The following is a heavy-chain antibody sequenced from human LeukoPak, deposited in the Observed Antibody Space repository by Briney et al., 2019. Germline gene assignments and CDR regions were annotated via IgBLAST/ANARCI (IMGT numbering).Heavy chain of an antibody. CDR2: ISGSGGST. CDR3: AKSINYYYDSSGYYRAIDI. V-gene: IGHV3-23*01. Sequence: GGSLILSCASSGFTFRSYAMSWVRQAPGKGLDWVSAISGSGGSTYYADSVKGRFTISRDNSKNTLYLQMNRLRAEDTAVYYCAKSINYYYDSSGYYRAIDIWGQGTMVTVSS. CDR1: GFTFRSYA. D-gene: IGHD3-22*01. J-gene: IGHJ3*02.